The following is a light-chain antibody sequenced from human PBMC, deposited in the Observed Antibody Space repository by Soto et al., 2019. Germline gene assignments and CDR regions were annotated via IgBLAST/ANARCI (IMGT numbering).Light chain of an antibody. J-gene: IGKJ2*01. CDR3: QQYESTPPT. CDR1: XSVLXXSNNKNY. Sequence: DIVMTQSPDSLAVSLGERATINXXXXXSVLXXSNNKNYLAWYQQRPGQPPKLLIYWASTRESGVPDRFSGSGSGTDFTLTITSLQAEDVAVYYCQQYESTPPTFGQGTKLEIK. V-gene: IGKV4-1*01. CDR2: WAS.